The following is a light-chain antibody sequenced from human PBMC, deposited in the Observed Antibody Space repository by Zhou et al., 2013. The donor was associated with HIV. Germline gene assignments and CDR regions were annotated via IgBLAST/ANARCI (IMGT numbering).Light chain of an antibody. CDR2: SAS. J-gene: IGKJ4*01. V-gene: IGKV3-15*01. Sequence: EIVMTQSPGTLSVSPGERATLSCRASQSVSRNLAWYQQKLGQAPRLLIYSASTRATGIPARFSGSGSGTEFTLTISSLQSEDFAVYYCQQYNEWPPLTFGGGTKVEIK. CDR1: QSVSRN. CDR3: QQYNEWPPLT.